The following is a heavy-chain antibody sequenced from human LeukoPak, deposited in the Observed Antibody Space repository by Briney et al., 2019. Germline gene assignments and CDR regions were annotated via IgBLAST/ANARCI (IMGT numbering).Heavy chain of an antibody. Sequence: PGRSLRLSCAASGFTFDDYAMNWVRQAPGKGLEWISYISSSSDTIYYADSVKGRFTISRDNAKNSLYLQMNSLRAEDTAVYYCARDTRGESDYWGQGTLVTVSS. D-gene: IGHD2-2*01. CDR3: ARDTRGESDY. CDR2: ISSSSDTI. V-gene: IGHV3-48*04. J-gene: IGHJ4*02. CDR1: GFTFDDYA.